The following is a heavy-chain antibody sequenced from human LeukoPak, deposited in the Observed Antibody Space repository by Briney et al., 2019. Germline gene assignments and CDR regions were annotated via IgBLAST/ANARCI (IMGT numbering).Heavy chain of an antibody. CDR1: GFTFSSYG. CDR3: AKDKALWDYVWGSYRYNVFDY. Sequence: PGRSLRLSCAASGFTFSSYGMHWVRQAPGKGLEWVAVISYDGSNKYYADSVKGRFTISRDNSKNTLYLQMNSLRAEDTAVYYCAKDKALWDYVWGSYRYNVFDYWGQGTLVTVSS. V-gene: IGHV3-30*18. CDR2: ISYDGSNK. D-gene: IGHD3-16*02. J-gene: IGHJ4*02.